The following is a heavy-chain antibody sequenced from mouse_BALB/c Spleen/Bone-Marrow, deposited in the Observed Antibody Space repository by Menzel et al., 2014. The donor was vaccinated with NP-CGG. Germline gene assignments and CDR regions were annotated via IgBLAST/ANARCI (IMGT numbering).Heavy chain of an antibody. V-gene: IGHV1S137*01. Sequence: VQLQQSGAKLVRPGVSVEISCKGSGYTFTDHAIHWVKRSHAKSLEWIGVISGYYGDAIYNQKFKGKATMTVDKSSSTVYMELARRTSEDSAIYYCAGSGKVRNAMDYWGQGTSVTVSS. CDR2: ISGYYGDA. CDR1: GYTFTDHA. CDR3: AGSGKVRNAMDY. J-gene: IGHJ4*01. D-gene: IGHD2-14*01.